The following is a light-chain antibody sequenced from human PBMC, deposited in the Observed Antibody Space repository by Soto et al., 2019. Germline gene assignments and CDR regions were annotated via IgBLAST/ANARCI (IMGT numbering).Light chain of an antibody. J-gene: IGKJ5*01. V-gene: IGKV3-11*01. CDR3: SHRSDWPIT. Sequence: EIVLTQSPATLSLSAGERASLSCGASQSISNFLAWYQQKPGQAPRLLIYDASNRATGIPARFSGSGYVTDFTLTISSLEPEDFAVYYCSHRSDWPITFGQGTRLDIK. CDR2: DAS. CDR1: QSISNF.